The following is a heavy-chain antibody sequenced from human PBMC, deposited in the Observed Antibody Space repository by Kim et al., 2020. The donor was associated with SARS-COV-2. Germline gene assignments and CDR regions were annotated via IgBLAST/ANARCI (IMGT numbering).Heavy chain of an antibody. CDR2: IWYVGSNK. CDR3: ARDLGFSSDGSGY. CDR1: GFTFSSYG. Sequence: GGSLRLSCAASGFTFSSYGMHWVRQAPGKGLEWVAVIWYVGSNKYYADSVKGRFTISRDNSKNTLYLQMNSLRAEDTAVYYCARDLGFSSDGSGYWGQGTLVTVSS. D-gene: IGHD6-19*01. J-gene: IGHJ4*02. V-gene: IGHV3-33*01.